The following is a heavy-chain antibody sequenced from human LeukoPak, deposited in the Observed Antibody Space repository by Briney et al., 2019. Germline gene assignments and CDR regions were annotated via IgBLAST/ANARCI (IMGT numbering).Heavy chain of an antibody. Sequence: PSETLSLTCAVYDGSFSASYWSWIRQPPGKGLEWIGEINHSGSTNYNPSLKSRVTISVDTSKNQLSLKLSSVTAADTAVYYCARCNYGYSSSWFPPRRGWFDPWGQGTLVTVSS. J-gene: IGHJ5*02. CDR3: ARCNYGYSSSWFPPRRGWFDP. D-gene: IGHD6-13*01. CDR2: INHSGST. CDR1: DGSFSASY. V-gene: IGHV4-34*01.